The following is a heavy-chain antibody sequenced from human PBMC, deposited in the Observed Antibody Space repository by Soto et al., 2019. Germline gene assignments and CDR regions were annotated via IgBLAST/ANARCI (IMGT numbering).Heavy chain of an antibody. V-gene: IGHV3-9*01. CDR1: GFTFDDYA. CDR2: ISWNSGSI. CDR3: AKDKEGDITARDAFDI. Sequence: GGSLRLSCAASGFTFDDYAMHWVRQAPGKGLEWVSGISWNSGSIGYADSVKGRFTISRDNAKNSLYLQMNSLRAEDTALYYCAKDKEGDITARDAFDIWGQGTMVTVSS. D-gene: IGHD1-20*01. J-gene: IGHJ3*02.